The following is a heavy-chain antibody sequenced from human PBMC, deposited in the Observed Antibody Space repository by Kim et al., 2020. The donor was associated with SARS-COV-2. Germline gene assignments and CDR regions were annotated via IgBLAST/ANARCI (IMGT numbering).Heavy chain of an antibody. CDR3: ASSPHWKKSWYSSNYGVDV. CDR1: GASVTSGSYN. D-gene: IGHD1-1*01. J-gene: IGHJ6*02. V-gene: IGHV4-61*01. CDR2: VSLDGSP. Sequence: SETLSLTCSVSGASVTSGSYNWNWVRQPPGKGLEWIGYVSLDGSPYYNPSLKTPVTISVDRSRNQFSLNLISVTAADTAVYYCASSPHWKKSWYSSNYGVDVWGQGTGVTVSS.